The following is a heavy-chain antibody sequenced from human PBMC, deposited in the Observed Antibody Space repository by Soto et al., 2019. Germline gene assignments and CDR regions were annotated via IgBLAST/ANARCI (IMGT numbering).Heavy chain of an antibody. CDR3: ARVPVVRGACDY. D-gene: IGHD3-10*01. CDR2: IYYSGST. V-gene: IGHV4-31*03. CDR1: GGSISSGGYY. J-gene: IGHJ4*02. Sequence: QVQLQESCPGLVKPSQTLSLTCTVSGGSISSGGYYWSWISQHPGKGLEWIGYIYYSGSTYYNPSLKSRVTISVDTSRNQFSMKLSSVTAADTAVYYCARVPVVRGACDYWGQGTLVTVSS.